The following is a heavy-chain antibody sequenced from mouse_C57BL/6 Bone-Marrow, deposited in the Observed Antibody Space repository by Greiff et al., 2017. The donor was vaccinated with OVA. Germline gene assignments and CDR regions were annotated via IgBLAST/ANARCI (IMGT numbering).Heavy chain of an antibody. Sequence: VQRVESGPGLVAPSQSLSITCTVSGFSLTSYGVDWVRQPPGQGLEWLGVIWGGGSTNYNSALMSRLSISKDNSKSQVFLKMNSLQTDDTAMYYCARTYYYGRGSMDYWGQGTSVTVSS. CDR2: IWGGGST. V-gene: IGHV2-9*01. CDR3: ARTYYYGRGSMDY. CDR1: GFSLTSYG. J-gene: IGHJ4*01. D-gene: IGHD1-1*01.